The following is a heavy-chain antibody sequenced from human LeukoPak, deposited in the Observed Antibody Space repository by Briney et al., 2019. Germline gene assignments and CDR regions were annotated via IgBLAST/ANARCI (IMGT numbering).Heavy chain of an antibody. V-gene: IGHV3-23*01. CDR2: ISGSGGST. CDR1: GFTFSSYA. J-gene: IGHJ6*03. CDR3: AKEPRYEYYYYYSMDV. Sequence: GGSLRLSCAASGFTFSSYAMSWVRQAPGKGLEWVSAISGSGGSTYYADSVKGRFTISRDNSKNTLYLQMNSLRAEDTAVYYCAKEPRYEYYYYYSMDVWGKGPTVTVSS. D-gene: IGHD3-9*01.